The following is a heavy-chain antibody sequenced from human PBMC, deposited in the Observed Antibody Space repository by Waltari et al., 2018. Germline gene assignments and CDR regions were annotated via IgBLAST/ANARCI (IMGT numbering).Heavy chain of an antibody. CDR2: IWYDENNK. CDR1: GFTFSTYG. D-gene: IGHD3-9*01. CDR3: ATHVKTGMPDY. V-gene: IGHV3-33*01. Sequence: QVHLVESGGGVVQPGRSLRLSCAASGFTFSTYGMHWVRQAPGKGLEWVAVIWYDENNKYYADSVKGRFTISRDNSKNTLYLQMNSLRAEDTAVYYCATHVKTGMPDYWGQGTLVTVSS. J-gene: IGHJ4*02.